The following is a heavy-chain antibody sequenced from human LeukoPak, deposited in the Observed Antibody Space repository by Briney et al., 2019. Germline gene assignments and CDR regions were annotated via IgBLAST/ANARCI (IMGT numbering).Heavy chain of an antibody. CDR2: IIPIFGTA. CDR1: GGTFSSYA. V-gene: IGHV1-69*13. D-gene: IGHD3-16*01. J-gene: IGHJ3*02. CDR3: ARDWGSSSVRAFDI. Sequence: SVKVSCKASGGTFSSYAISWVRQAPGQGLEWMGGIIPIFGTANYAQKFQGRVTITADESTSTAYMELSSLRSEDTAVYYCARDWGSSSVRAFDIWGQGTMVTVSS.